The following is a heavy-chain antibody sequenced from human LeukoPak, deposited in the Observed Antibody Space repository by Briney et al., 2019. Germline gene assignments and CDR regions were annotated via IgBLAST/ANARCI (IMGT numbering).Heavy chain of an antibody. CDR3: ARARDSSGYYLGIYYYGMDV. CDR1: GFTFSSYE. CDR2: ISSSGSTI. J-gene: IGHJ6*02. V-gene: IGHV3-48*03. D-gene: IGHD3-22*01. Sequence: GGSLRLSCAASGFTFSSYEMNWVRQAPGKGLEWVSYISSSGSTIYYADSVKGRFTISRDNAKISLYLQMNSLRAEDTAVYYCARARDSSGYYLGIYYYGMDVWGQGTTVTVSS.